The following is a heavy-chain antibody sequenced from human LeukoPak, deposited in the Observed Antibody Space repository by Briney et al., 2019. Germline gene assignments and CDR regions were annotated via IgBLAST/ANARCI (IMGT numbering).Heavy chain of an antibody. CDR3: ARHYHYAWFGY. Sequence: GESLKISCKASGYSFTIYWIAWVRQMPGKGLEWMGNFNPANSDTTYSPLFKGQVTLSADNSISTAYLQWSGLKASDTAMYYCARHYHYAWFGYWGQGTLVTVSS. D-gene: IGHD3-22*01. CDR1: GYSFTIYW. J-gene: IGHJ4*02. CDR2: FNPANSDT. V-gene: IGHV5-51*01.